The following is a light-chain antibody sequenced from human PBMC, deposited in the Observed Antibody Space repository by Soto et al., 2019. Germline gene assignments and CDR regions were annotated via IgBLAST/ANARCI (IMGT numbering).Light chain of an antibody. V-gene: IGLV2-14*03. CDR1: SSDVGGYNY. CDR3: SSYTSTTTPV. J-gene: IGLJ1*01. CDR2: DVS. Sequence: QSVLTQPASVSGSPGQSIAISCTGTSSDVGGYNYVSWYQQHPDTAPKLIISDVSNRPSGVSARFSGSKSGNTASLTISGLQAEDEADYYCSSYTSTTTPVFGTGTKLTVL.